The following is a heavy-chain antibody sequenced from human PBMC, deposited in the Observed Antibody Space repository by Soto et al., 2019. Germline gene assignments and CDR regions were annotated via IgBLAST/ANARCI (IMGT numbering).Heavy chain of an antibody. D-gene: IGHD2-2*01. V-gene: IGHV4-34*01. J-gene: IGHJ4*02. Sequence: SETLSLTCAVYGGSFSGYYWSWIRQPPGKGLDWIGEINHSGSTNYNPSLKSRVTISVDTSKNQFSLKLSSVTAADTAVYYCARPVGGYCSSTSCYGRGLGYWGQGTLVTVSS. CDR1: GGSFSGYY. CDR2: INHSGST. CDR3: ARPVGGYCSSTSCYGRGLGY.